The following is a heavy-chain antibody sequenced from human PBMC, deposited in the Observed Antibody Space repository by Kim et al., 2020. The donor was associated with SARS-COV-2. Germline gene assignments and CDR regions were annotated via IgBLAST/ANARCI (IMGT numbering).Heavy chain of an antibody. D-gene: IGHD3-10*01. CDR3: AKDISFISYGSGSYYSH. V-gene: IGHV3-30*18. J-gene: IGHJ4*02. Sequence: GGSLRLSCAASGFTFSSYDMHWVRQAPGKGLEWVAVISNDGSNKYYADSVKGRFTISRDNSKNTLYLQMNRLRAEDTAVYYCAKDISFISYGSGSYYSHWGQRTMVSVS. CDR1: GFTFSSYD. CDR2: ISNDGSNK.